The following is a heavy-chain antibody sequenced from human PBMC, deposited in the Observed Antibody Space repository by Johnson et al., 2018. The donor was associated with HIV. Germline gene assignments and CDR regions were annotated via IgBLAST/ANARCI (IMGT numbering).Heavy chain of an antibody. CDR2: IWYDGSNK. CDR1: GFTFSTYG. V-gene: IGHV3-33*01. Sequence: QVQLVESGGGVVQPGRSLRLSCAASGFTFSTYGMHWVRQAPGKGLEWVALIWYDGSNKYYADSVKGRFTISRDNSKNTLYLQMNSLRAEDTAVYYCARDPSIRWSEWDSSGYYSPDAFDIWGQGTMVTVSS. CDR3: ARDPSIRWSEWDSSGYYSPDAFDI. J-gene: IGHJ3*02. D-gene: IGHD3-22*01.